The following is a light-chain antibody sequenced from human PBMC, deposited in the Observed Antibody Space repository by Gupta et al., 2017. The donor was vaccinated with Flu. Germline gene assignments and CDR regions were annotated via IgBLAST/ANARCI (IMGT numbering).Light chain of an antibody. CDR2: TAS. V-gene: IGKV1-39*01. J-gene: IGKJ4*01. CDR1: QTIALY. CDR3: QQSVRSPIT. Sequence: DIQITQSPASLSASTGDTITITCRTSQTIALYLNWYQQKSAKAPKLLIHTASTLQSGVPSRFSGSGFGANFNLTISGLQPEDFATYFCQQSVRSPITFGGGTKIEIK.